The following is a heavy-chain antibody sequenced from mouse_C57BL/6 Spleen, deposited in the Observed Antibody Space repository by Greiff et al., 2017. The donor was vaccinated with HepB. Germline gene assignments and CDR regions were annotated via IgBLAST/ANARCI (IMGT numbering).Heavy chain of an antibody. Sequence: EVQLQQSGPELVKPGASVKISCKASGYTFTDYYMNWVKQSHGKSLEWIGDINPNNGGTSYNQKFKGKATLTVDKSSSTAYMELRSLTSEDSAVYYCASPYAMDYWGQGTSLTVSS. CDR3: ASPYAMDY. J-gene: IGHJ4*01. CDR1: GYTFTDYY. CDR2: INPNNGGT. V-gene: IGHV1-26*01.